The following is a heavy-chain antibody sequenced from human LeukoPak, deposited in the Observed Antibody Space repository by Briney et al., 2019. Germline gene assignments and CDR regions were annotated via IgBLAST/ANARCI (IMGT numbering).Heavy chain of an antibody. J-gene: IGHJ4*02. CDR1: GFTYSSYA. Sequence: GGSLRLSCAASGFTYSSYAMSWVRQAPGKGLEWVSPISGSGGRPYYADSVKGRFTISRDNSKNTLYLQMNSLRDEDTAVYDCAKDSRKAVRLLPVAGGYYFDYWGQGTLVTVSS. D-gene: IGHD2-15*01. CDR3: AKDSRKAVRLLPVAGGYYFDY. V-gene: IGHV3-23*01. CDR2: ISGSGGRP.